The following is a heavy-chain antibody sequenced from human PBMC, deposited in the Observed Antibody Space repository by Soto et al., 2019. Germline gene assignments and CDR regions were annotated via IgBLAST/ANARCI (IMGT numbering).Heavy chain of an antibody. D-gene: IGHD2-15*01. CDR2: IWYDGSNK. CDR3: ARDGYCSGGSCYSVPVFDY. Sequence: GGSLRLSCAASGFTFSNAWMHWVRQAPGKGLEWVAVIWYDGSNKYYADSVKGRFTISRDNSKNTLYLQMNSLRAEDTAVYYCARDGYCSGGSCYSVPVFDYWGQGTLVTVSS. CDR1: GFTFSNAW. J-gene: IGHJ4*02. V-gene: IGHV3-33*08.